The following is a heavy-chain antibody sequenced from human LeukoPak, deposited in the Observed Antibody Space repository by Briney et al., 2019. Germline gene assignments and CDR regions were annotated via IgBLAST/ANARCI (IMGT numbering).Heavy chain of an antibody. Sequence: GASVKVSCKASGYTFTSYGISWLRQAPGQGLEWMGWMSAYNGDTNYAQKLQGRVTMTTDTSTSTAYMELRSLRADDTAVYYCARIPPRGGGGLMTTVTTTPYWYFDLWGRGSLVTVSS. J-gene: IGHJ2*01. CDR3: ARIPPRGGGGLMTTVTTTPYWYFDL. D-gene: IGHD4-17*01. V-gene: IGHV1-18*01. CDR1: GYTFTSYG. CDR2: MSAYNGDT.